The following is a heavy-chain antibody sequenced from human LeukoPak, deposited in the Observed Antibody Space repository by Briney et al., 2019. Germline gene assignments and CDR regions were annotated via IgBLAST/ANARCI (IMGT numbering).Heavy chain of an antibody. J-gene: IGHJ4*02. V-gene: IGHV4-39*01. D-gene: IGHD3-3*01. Sequence: PSETLSLTCTVSGGSISSGSYYWGWIRQPPGKGLEWIGSFYYSGNTYYNPSLKSRVTISVDTSKNQFSLKLSSVTAADTAVYYCARSGRDFWSGTSSGIDYWGQGTLVTVSS. CDR3: ARSGRDFWSGTSSGIDY. CDR1: GGSISSGSYY. CDR2: FYYSGNT.